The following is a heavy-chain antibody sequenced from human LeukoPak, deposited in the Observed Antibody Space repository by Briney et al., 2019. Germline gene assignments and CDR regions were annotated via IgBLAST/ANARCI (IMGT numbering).Heavy chain of an antibody. CDR2: ISYDGSNK. CDR3: AKGYYDFWSGYPPTLIDY. Sequence: GGSLRLSCAASGFIFSDYYMTWIRQAPGKGLEWVAVISYDGSNKYYADSVKGRFTISRDDSKNTLYLQMNSLRAEDTAVYYCAKGYYDFWSGYPPTLIDYWGQGTLVTVSS. V-gene: IGHV3-30*18. J-gene: IGHJ4*02. CDR1: GFIFSDYY. D-gene: IGHD3-3*01.